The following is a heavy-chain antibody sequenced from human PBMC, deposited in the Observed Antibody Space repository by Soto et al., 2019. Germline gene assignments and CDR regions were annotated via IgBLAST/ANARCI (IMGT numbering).Heavy chain of an antibody. CDR3: ARQTRITIFGVVIKGRDNYYGMDV. V-gene: IGHV3-33*08. Sequence: LSLTFAVYGGSFSGYYWSWIRQPPGKGLEWVAVIWYDGSNKYYADSVKGRFTISRDNSKNTLYLQMNSLRAEDTAVYYCARQTRITIFGVVIKGRDNYYGMDVWGQGTTVTVS. D-gene: IGHD3-3*01. CDR1: GGSFSGYY. J-gene: IGHJ6*02. CDR2: IWYDGSNK.